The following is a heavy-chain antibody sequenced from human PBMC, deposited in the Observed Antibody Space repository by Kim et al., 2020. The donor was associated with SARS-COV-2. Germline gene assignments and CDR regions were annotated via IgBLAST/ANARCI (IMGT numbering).Heavy chain of an antibody. Sequence: ASVKVSCKASGYTFTSYAMHWVRQAPGQRLEWMGWINAGNGNTKYSKKFQGRVTITRDTSASTAYMELSSLRSEDTAVYYCAREFYDFWSGYYRSGWFDPWGQGTLVTVSS. V-gene: IGHV1-3*01. J-gene: IGHJ5*02. CDR1: GYTFTSYA. D-gene: IGHD3-3*01. CDR2: INAGNGNT. CDR3: AREFYDFWSGYYRSGWFDP.